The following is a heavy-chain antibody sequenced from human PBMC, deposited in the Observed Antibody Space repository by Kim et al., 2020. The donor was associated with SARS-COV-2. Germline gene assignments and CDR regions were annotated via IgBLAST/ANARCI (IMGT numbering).Heavy chain of an antibody. CDR3: AKADYSNYDGLTYFDY. V-gene: IGHV3-23*01. J-gene: IGHJ4*02. D-gene: IGHD4-4*01. Sequence: GGSLRLSCAASGFTFSSYAMSWVRQAPGKGLEWVSAISGSGGSTYYADSVKGRFTISRDNSKNTLYLQMNSLRAEDTAVYYCAKADYSNYDGLTYFDYWGQGTLVTVSS. CDR2: ISGSGGST. CDR1: GFTFSSYA.